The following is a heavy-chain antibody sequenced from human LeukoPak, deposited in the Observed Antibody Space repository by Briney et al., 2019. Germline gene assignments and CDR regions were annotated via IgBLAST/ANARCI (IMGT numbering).Heavy chain of an antibody. Sequence: GGSLRLSYAASGFTFSSYGMHWVRQAPGKGLEWVAVIWYDGSNKYYADSVKGRFTISRDNSKNTLYLQMNSLRAEDTAVYYCARGYCSTASCSGGDAFDIWGQGTMVTVSS. CDR1: GFTFSSYG. D-gene: IGHD2-2*01. CDR2: IWYDGSNK. CDR3: ARGYCSTASCSGGDAFDI. V-gene: IGHV3-33*01. J-gene: IGHJ3*02.